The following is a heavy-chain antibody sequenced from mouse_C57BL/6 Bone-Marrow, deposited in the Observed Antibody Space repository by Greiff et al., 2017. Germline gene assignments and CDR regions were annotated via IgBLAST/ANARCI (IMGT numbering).Heavy chain of an antibody. J-gene: IGHJ3*01. Sequence: QVQLKQPGAELVKPGASVKMSCKASGYTFTSYWTTWVKQRPGQGLEWIGDIYPGSGSTNYNEKFKSKATLTVDTSSSTAYMQLSSLTSEDSAVYYCARDDGYFQFAYWGQGTLVTVSA. V-gene: IGHV1-55*01. D-gene: IGHD2-3*01. CDR2: IYPGSGST. CDR3: ARDDGYFQFAY. CDR1: GYTFTSYW.